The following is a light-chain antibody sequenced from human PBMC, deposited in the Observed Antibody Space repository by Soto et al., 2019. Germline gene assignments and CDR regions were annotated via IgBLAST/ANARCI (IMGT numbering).Light chain of an antibody. CDR3: QQYDNLPFT. Sequence: DIQMTQSPSSLSASVVDRVTITFHASQDISNYLNWYQQKPGKAPKLLIYDASNLETGVPSRFSGSGSGTDFTFTISSLQPEDIATYYCQQYDNLPFTFGPGTKVDIK. V-gene: IGKV1-33*01. CDR1: QDISNY. CDR2: DAS. J-gene: IGKJ3*01.